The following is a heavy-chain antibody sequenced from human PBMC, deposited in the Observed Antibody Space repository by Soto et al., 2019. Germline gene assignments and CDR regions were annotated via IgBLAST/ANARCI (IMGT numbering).Heavy chain of an antibody. CDR3: AKDIGYSGYDGIDY. CDR2: ISWNSGSI. D-gene: IGHD5-12*01. CDR1: GFTFDDYA. J-gene: IGHJ4*02. Sequence: EVQLVESGGGLVQPGRSLRLSCAASGFTFDDYAMHWVRQAPGKGLEWVSGISWNSGSIGYADSVKGRFTISRDNAKNSLYLQMNSLRAEDTALYYCAKDIGYSGYDGIDYWGQGTLVTVSS. V-gene: IGHV3-9*01.